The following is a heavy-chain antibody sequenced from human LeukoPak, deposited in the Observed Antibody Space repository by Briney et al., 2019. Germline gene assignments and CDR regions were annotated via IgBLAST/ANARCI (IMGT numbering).Heavy chain of an antibody. CDR3: ARAQYYYDSSGSYYVGFDY. CDR2: IHSDGSSI. D-gene: IGHD3-22*01. Sequence: GGSLRLSCAASGFTFGSSWMHWVRHAPGKGLVWVSRIHSDGSSINYADCVKGRFTIARDNNKNRLFMKMNSLRAEETAVYYFARAQYYYDSSGSYYVGFDYWGQGTLVTVSS. V-gene: IGHV3-74*01. CDR1: GFTFGSSW. J-gene: IGHJ4*02.